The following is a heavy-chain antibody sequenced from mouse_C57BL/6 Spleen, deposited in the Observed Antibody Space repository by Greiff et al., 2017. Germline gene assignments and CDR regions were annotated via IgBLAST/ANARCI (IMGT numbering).Heavy chain of an antibody. J-gene: IGHJ3*01. V-gene: IGHV3-6*01. D-gene: IGHD1-1*01. CDR1: GYSITSGYY. CDR3: ARTTVGPLGG. CDR2: ISYDGSN. Sequence: DVKLVESGPGLVKPSQSLSLTCSVTGYSITSGYYWNWIRQFPGNKLEWMGYISYDGSNNYNPSLKNRISITRDTSKNQFFLKLNSVTTEDTATYYCARTTVGPLGGWGQGTLVTVSA.